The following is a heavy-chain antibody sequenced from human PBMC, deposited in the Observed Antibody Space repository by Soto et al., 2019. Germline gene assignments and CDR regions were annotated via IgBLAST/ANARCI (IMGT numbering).Heavy chain of an antibody. J-gene: IGHJ5*02. CDR3: ARVVIKFWSGYYTGNWFDP. D-gene: IGHD3-3*01. CDR1: GGSISSYY. V-gene: IGHV4-59*01. Sequence: SETLSLTCTVSGGSISSYYWSWIRQPPGKGLEWIGYIYYSGSTNYNPSLKSRVTISVDTSKNQFSLKLSSVTAADTAVYYCARVVIKFWSGYYTGNWFDPWGQGTLVTVSS. CDR2: IYYSGST.